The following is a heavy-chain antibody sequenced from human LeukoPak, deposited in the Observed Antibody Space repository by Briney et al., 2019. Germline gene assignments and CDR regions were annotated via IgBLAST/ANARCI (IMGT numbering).Heavy chain of an antibody. CDR2: IYYSGST. CDR3: AREYCSGGSCYTRGPFDP. Sequence: PSQTLSLTCTVSGGSISSGGYYWGWIRQPPGKGLEWIGSIYYSGSTYYNPSLKSRVTISVDTSKNQFSLKLSSVTAADTAVYYCAREYCSGGSCYTRGPFDPWGQGTLVTVSS. J-gene: IGHJ5*02. CDR1: GGSISSGGYY. V-gene: IGHV4-39*07. D-gene: IGHD2-15*01.